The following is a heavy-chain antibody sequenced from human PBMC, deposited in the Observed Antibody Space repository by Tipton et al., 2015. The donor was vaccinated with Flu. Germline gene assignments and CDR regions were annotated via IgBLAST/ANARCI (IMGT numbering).Heavy chain of an antibody. V-gene: IGHV4-61*02. J-gene: IGHJ5*02. CDR3: ARELNYSGHDKDFFYT. CDR2: MYTSGSS. D-gene: IGHD5-12*01. CDR1: GGSVNSGGYY. Sequence: GLVKPSQTLSLTCTVSGGSVNSGGYYWSWIRQPAGKELEWIGRMYTSGSSSYNPSLKSRATISVATSRNQFSLELSSVTAADTAMSFCARELNYSGHDKDFFYTWCQGTLVTVSS.